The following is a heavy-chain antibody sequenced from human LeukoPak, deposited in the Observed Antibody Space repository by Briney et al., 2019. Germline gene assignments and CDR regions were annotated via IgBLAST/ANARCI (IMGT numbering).Heavy chain of an antibody. CDR1: GGSISSYY. D-gene: IGHD4-17*01. J-gene: IGHJ4*02. V-gene: IGHV4-59*08. Sequence: PSETLSLTCTVAGGSISSYYWSWVRQPPGKGMEWVGYIYYSGSTNSNPSLKSRVTISVDTSKTQFSLKLSSVTAAYTAVYYCAGHGTVTTLDYWGQGTLVTVSS. CDR3: AGHGTVTTLDY. CDR2: IYYSGST.